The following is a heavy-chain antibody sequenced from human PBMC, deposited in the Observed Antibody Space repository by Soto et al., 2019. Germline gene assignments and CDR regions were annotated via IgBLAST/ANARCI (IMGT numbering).Heavy chain of an antibody. Sequence: SETLSLTCTVSGASISKNYWTWIRQPPGKGLEWIGHIDYSGNTNYHPSLKSRVSISMDTSKNQFSLNLDSVTAADTAVYFCARDFAYFDSWGQGTLVTVSS. D-gene: IGHD3-3*01. CDR3: ARDFAYFDS. CDR1: GASISKNY. V-gene: IGHV4-59*01. J-gene: IGHJ4*02. CDR2: IDYSGNT.